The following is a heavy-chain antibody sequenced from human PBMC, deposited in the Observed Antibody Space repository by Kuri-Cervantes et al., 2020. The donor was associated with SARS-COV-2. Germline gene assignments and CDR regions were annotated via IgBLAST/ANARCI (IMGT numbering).Heavy chain of an antibody. CDR3: ARVRGVGY. CDR2: ISSSSSYI. CDR1: GFTFSSHS. V-gene: IGHV3-21*01. J-gene: IGHJ4*02. Sequence: LSLTCAASGFTFSSHSMNWVRQAPGKGLEWVSSISSSSSYIYYADSVKGRFTISRDNAKNSLYLKMNSLRAEDTAVYYCARVRGVGYWGQGTLVTVSS. D-gene: IGHD3-10*01.